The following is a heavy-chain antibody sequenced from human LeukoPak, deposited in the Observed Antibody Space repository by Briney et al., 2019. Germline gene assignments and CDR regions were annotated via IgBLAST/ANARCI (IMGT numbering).Heavy chain of an antibody. D-gene: IGHD5-12*01. CDR1: GYTFTNYG. CDR2: ISGHQGNT. V-gene: IGHV1-18*01. CDR3: ARSDLATITAGPFEY. Sequence: ASVKVSCKASGYTFTNYGITWVRQAPGQGLEWMGWISGHQGNTKYAQNFQGRLTMTIDTSTSTAYMDLRSLRSDDTAIYFCARSDLATITAGPFEYWGQGTLVAVSS. J-gene: IGHJ4*02.